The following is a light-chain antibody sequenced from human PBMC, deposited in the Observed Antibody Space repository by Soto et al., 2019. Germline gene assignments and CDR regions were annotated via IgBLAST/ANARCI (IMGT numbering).Light chain of an antibody. Sequence: EIVLTQSPGTLSFSPGERATLSCRAGQSVSSGYLAWYQQKPGQAPRLLIYGASSRATGIPDRFSGSGSGTDFTLTISRLEPEDFAVYYCQQYGSSPPVTFGQGTRLEIK. CDR1: QSVSSGY. J-gene: IGKJ5*01. V-gene: IGKV3-20*01. CDR3: QQYGSSPPVT. CDR2: GAS.